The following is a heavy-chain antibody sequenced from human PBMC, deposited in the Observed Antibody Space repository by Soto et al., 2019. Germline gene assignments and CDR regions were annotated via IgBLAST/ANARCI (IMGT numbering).Heavy chain of an antibody. CDR1: GGSFKSGSYS. J-gene: IGHJ4*02. CDR2: VYHTGRT. Sequence: LSLTCTVSGGSFKSGSYSWSWIRQPPGKGLEWIGYVYHTGRTSYNPSLKGRVSISMDTSKNQFSLNLDSVTAADTAVYFCARDFAYFDSWGQGTLVTVSS. CDR3: ARDFAYFDS. D-gene: IGHD3-3*01. V-gene: IGHV4-61*01.